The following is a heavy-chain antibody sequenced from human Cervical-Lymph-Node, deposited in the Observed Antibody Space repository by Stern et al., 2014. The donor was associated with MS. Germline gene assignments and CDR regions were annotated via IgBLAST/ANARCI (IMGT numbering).Heavy chain of an antibody. J-gene: IGHJ4*02. CDR1: GFSFSDFY. CDR2: SSNKAKSATT. V-gene: IGHV3-72*01. CDR3: SRDSSGDY. Sequence: EDQLVESGGGVVQPGGSLRLSCAASGFSFSDFYIDWVRQAPGKGLEWVGRSSNKAKSATTDHAATGKGRFTISREDTKNSLELEMNSLKTEDTAVYYCSRDSSGDYWGPGTLVTVSS.